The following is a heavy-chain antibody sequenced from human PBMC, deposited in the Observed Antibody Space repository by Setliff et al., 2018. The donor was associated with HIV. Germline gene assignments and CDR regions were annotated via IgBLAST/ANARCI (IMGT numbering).Heavy chain of an antibody. CDR1: GFTFTSYW. CDR3: AHYNTREALDT. CDR2: ISRGGDSI. D-gene: IGHD3-22*01. J-gene: IGHJ3*02. V-gene: IGHV3-48*01. Sequence: GGSLRLSCAASGFTFTSYWMIWVRQAPGKGLEWVAYISRGGDSIFYEDSVKGRFTISRDNARNSLYLQMNSLTTEDTAVYYCAHYNTREALDTWSQGTMVTVSS.